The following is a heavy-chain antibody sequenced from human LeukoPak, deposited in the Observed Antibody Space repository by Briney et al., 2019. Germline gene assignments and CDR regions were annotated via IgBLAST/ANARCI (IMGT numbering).Heavy chain of an antibody. CDR1: GGSISSSSYY. CDR2: IYYSGST. CDR3: ARHPTFYYFDS. V-gene: IGHV4-39*01. D-gene: IGHD3-16*01. J-gene: IGHJ4*02. Sequence: SETLSLTSTVSGGSISSSSYYWGWIRQPPRKGLEWIGRIYYSGSTYYNPSLKSRGTISVDTSRNQFSLKLSSVTAADTAVYYCARHPTFYYFDSWGQGTLVTVSS.